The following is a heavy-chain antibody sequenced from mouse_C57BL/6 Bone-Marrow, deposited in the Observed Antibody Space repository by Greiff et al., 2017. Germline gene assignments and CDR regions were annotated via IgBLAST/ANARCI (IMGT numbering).Heavy chain of an antibody. Sequence: QVQLQQPGAELVKPGASVKMSCKASGYTFTSYWIPWVKQRPGQGLGWIGDIYPGSGSTNYNEKFKSKATLTVDTSSSTAYMQLSSLTSEDSAVYYCARPYYSNYWYFDVWGTGTTVTVSS. J-gene: IGHJ1*03. V-gene: IGHV1-55*01. CDR3: ARPYYSNYWYFDV. CDR1: GYTFTSYW. D-gene: IGHD2-5*01. CDR2: IYPGSGST.